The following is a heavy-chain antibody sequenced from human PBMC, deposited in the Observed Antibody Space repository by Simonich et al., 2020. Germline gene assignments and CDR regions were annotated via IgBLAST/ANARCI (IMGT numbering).Heavy chain of an antibody. Sequence: EVQLVESGGGGVRPGGSLRLSCAASGFTFDDYGMSWVRQAPGKGLVGFSGINWNGGSTGYAYSVKRRFTIPRDNAKNSLYLQMNSLRAEDTALYHCARGRNDFDYWGQGTLVTVSS. V-gene: IGHV3-20*01. J-gene: IGHJ4*02. CDR1: GFTFDDYG. D-gene: IGHD1-1*01. CDR2: INWNGGST. CDR3: ARGRNDFDY.